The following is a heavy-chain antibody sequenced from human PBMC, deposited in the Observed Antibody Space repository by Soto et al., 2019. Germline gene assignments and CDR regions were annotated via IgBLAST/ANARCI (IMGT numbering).Heavy chain of an antibody. CDR1: GGSISSGGYS. CDR2: IYHSGST. V-gene: IGHV4-30-2*01. Sequence: SETLSLTCAVSGGSISSGGYSWSWIRQPPGNGLEWIGYIYHSGSTYYNPSLKSRVTMSVDRSKNHFSLKLSSVTAADTAVYYCARGHLQSSGLVQRGSNTITHFDYWGQGTLVTVSS. CDR3: ARGHLQSSGLVQRGSNTITHFDY. J-gene: IGHJ4*02. D-gene: IGHD6-25*01.